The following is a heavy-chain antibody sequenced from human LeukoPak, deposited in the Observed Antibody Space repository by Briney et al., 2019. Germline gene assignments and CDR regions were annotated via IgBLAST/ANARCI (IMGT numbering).Heavy chain of an antibody. J-gene: IGHJ4*02. CDR1: GDSVGSSVSGNSR. Sequence: SETLSLTCAVSGDSVGSSVSGNSRWNWVRQTPGKGLEWIGEIYRSGGTHYNPALRRRVTMSLDRSKNHLSLNERSVTAADTAVYYCVRDFDDGNYALRYWGQGTLVTVSS. CDR3: VRDFDDGNYALRY. D-gene: IGHD4-17*01. CDR2: IYRSGGT. V-gene: IGHV4-4*02.